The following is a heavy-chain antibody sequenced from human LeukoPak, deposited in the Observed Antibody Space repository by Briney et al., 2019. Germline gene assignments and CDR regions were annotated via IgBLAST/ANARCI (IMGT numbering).Heavy chain of an antibody. J-gene: IGHJ4*02. V-gene: IGHV1-69*13. CDR1: GGTFSSYA. CDR2: IIPIFGTA. Sequence: ASVKVSCKASGGTFSSYAISWVRQAPGQGLEWMGGIIPIFGTANYAQKFQGRVTITADESTSTAYMELSSLRSEDTAVYYCARGAYDSSGYRRRTYYFDYWGQGTLVTVSS. CDR3: ARGAYDSSGYRRRTYYFDY. D-gene: IGHD3-22*01.